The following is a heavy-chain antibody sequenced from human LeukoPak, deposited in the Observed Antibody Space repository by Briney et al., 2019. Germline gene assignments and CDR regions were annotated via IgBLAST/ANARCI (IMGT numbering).Heavy chain of an antibody. Sequence: SETLSLTCAVSGGSISNYYWGWVRQPPGKALEWIGNIFYSGSTYYSPSLKSRVTISLDTSRNQFSLKLNSVTAADTAVYYCAKSNGYGLIDIWGQGTMVTVSS. CDR1: GGSISNYY. V-gene: IGHV4-59*12. D-gene: IGHD3-22*01. CDR3: AKSNGYGLIDI. J-gene: IGHJ3*02. CDR2: IFYSGST.